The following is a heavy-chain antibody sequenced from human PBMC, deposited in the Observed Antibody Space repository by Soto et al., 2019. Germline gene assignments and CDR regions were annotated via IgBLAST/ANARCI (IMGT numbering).Heavy chain of an antibody. V-gene: IGHV3-23*01. CDR3: AKDRKHHSTVVTPAGSGAFDI. J-gene: IGHJ3*02. D-gene: IGHD4-17*01. CDR2: ISGSGGST. Sequence: SGGSLRLSCAASGFTFSSYAMSWVRQAPGKGLEWVSAISGSGGSTYYADSVKGRFTISRDNSKNTLYLQMNSLRAEDTAVYYCAKDRKHHSTVVTPAGSGAFDIXGQGTMVTVSS. CDR1: GFTFSSYA.